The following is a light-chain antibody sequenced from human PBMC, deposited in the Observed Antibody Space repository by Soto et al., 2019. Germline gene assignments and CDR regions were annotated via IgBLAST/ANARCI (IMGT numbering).Light chain of an antibody. CDR2: GAS. Sequence: ESALTQSPGTLSLPPGETAPPYCRASQSVSSSYLAWYQQKPGQAPRLLIYGASSRATGIPDRFSGSGSGTDFTLTISRLEPEDFAVYYCQQYGSSPRLTFGGGTKVDIK. V-gene: IGKV3-20*01. CDR3: QQYGSSPRLT. CDR1: QSVSSSY. J-gene: IGKJ4*01.